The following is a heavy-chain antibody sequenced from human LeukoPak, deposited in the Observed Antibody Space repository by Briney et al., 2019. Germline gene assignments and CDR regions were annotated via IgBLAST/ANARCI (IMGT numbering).Heavy chain of an antibody. CDR1: GFTVSSFN. J-gene: IGHJ5*02. CDR3: ARETIGSGKRFDP. CDR2: IYSGGRT. D-gene: IGHD3-10*01. V-gene: IGHV3-66*01. Sequence: GGSLRLSCAASGFTVSSFNMSWVRQAPGKGLEWVSGIYSGGRTYYADSVKGRFIVSRDSSKNTLYLQMNSLRAEDTAVYYCARETIGSGKRFDPWGQGTLVTVSS.